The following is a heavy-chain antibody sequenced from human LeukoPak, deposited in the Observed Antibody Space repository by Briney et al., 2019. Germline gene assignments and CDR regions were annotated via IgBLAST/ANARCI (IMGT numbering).Heavy chain of an antibody. CDR3: AKDIGSSPYYGMDV. CDR2: ISGSSGII. CDR1: GFTFNTYT. D-gene: IGHD6-13*01. Sequence: GGSLRLSCAASGFTFNTYTMNWVRQAPGKGLEWVSYISGSSGIIDYADSVRGRFTISRDNSKNTLYLQMNSLRAEDTAVYYCAKDIGSSPYYGMDVWGQGTTVTVSS. J-gene: IGHJ6*02. V-gene: IGHV3-48*01.